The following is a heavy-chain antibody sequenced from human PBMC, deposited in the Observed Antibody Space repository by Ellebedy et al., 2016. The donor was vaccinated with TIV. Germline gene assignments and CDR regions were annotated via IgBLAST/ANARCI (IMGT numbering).Heavy chain of an antibody. V-gene: IGHV4-59*05. CDR1: GGSISSYY. CDR3: ARLRLGSAFDI. Sequence: SETLSLXXTVSGGSISSYYWSWIRQPAGKGLEWIGSIYYSGSTYYNPSLKSRVTISVDTSKNQFSLKLSSVTAADTAVYYCARLRLGSAFDIWGQGTMVTVSS. D-gene: IGHD6-25*01. CDR2: IYYSGST. J-gene: IGHJ3*02.